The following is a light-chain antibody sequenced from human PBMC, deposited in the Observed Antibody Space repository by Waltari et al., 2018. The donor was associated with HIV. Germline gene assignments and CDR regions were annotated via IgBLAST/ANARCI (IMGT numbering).Light chain of an antibody. J-gene: IGLJ2*01. CDR3: ATWDDSLSVVV. CDR2: RNK. V-gene: IGLV1-47*01. CDR1: SSNTASNS. Sequence: QSVLTQPPSASGHPGQRVTISCSGISSNTASNSVYCYPRLPGTAPKLLIYRNKRRPSGVPDRFSGSKSGTSASLAISGLRSEDEADYYCATWDDSLSVVVFGGGTKLTVL.